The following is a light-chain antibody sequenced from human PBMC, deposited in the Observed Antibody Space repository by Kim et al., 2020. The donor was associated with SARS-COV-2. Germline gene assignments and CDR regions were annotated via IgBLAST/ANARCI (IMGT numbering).Light chain of an antibody. CDR1: SGSIASND. CDR2: ENN. V-gene: IGLV6-57*01. J-gene: IGLJ3*02. CDR3: QSYDSSNPWV. Sequence: KTVTIACTRSSGSIASNDVQWYQQRPGSSPPTVIYENNQRPSAVPYRFSGSIDSSSNSASLTISGLKTEDEADYNCQSYDSSNPWVFGGGTQLTVL.